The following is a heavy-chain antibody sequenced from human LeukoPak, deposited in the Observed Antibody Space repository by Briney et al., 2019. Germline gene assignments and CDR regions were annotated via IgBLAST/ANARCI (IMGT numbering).Heavy chain of an antibody. J-gene: IGHJ5*02. CDR1: GFTFSSYD. CDR3: ASLKEKS. CDR2: IGTAGDT. Sequence: GGSLRLSCTASGFTFSSYDMHWVRQATGKGLEWVSAIGTAGDTYYPGSVKGRFTISRDNAKNSLYLQMDSLRVEDTAIYYCASLKEKSWGQGTLVTVSS. V-gene: IGHV3-13*01.